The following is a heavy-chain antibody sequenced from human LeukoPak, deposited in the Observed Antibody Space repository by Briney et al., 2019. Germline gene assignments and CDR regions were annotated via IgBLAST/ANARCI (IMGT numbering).Heavy chain of an antibody. J-gene: IGHJ4*02. Sequence: GGSLRLSCVDSEFTFSTYWFHWVRQAPGEGLVWVSRINTDGSTTDYADSVKGRFTISRDNAKNTLYLQMNSLRAEDTAVYYCARVYDYVWGSYRPPITYYFDYWGQGTLVTVSS. CDR3: ARVYDYVWGSYRPPITYYFDY. CDR1: EFTFSTYW. CDR2: INTDGSTT. D-gene: IGHD3-16*02. V-gene: IGHV3-74*01.